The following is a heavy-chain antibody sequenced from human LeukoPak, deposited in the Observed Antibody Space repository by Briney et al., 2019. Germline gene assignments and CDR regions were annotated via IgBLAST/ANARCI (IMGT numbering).Heavy chain of an antibody. J-gene: IGHJ5*02. D-gene: IGHD4-23*01. V-gene: IGHV4-34*01. Sequence: SETLSLTCAVYGGSFSGYCWSWIRQPPGKGLEWIGEINHSGSTNYNPSLKSRVTISVDTSKNQFSLKLSSVTAADTAVYYCARRISFYGGNNNWFDPWGQGTLVTVSS. CDR1: GGSFSGYC. CDR2: INHSGST. CDR3: ARRISFYGGNNNWFDP.